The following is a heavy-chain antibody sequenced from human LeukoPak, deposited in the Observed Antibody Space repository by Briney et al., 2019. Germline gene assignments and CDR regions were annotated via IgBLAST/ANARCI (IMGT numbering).Heavy chain of an antibody. V-gene: IGHV3-7*01. D-gene: IGHD3-10*02. Sequence: PGGSLRLSCAASGFTFSSYWMSWVRQAPGKGLEWVANIKQDGSEKYYVDSVKGRFTISRDNAKNSLYLQMNSLRAEDTAVYYCASAVFDDAFDIWGQGTMVTVSS. J-gene: IGHJ3*02. CDR1: GFTFSSYW. CDR2: IKQDGSEK. CDR3: ASAVFDDAFDI.